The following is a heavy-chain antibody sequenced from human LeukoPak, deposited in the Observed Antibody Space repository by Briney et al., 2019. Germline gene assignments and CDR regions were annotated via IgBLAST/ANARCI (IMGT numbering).Heavy chain of an antibody. CDR3: ASGSGSYRTPYYYMDV. V-gene: IGHV3-53*01. J-gene: IGHJ6*03. CDR1: WFTVSSNY. CDR2: TYSGGST. Sequence: GGSLRLSCVASWFTVSSNYMSWVRQAPGKRLEGFAVTYSGGSTYYADSVKGRFTISRDNSKNTLYLQMNSLRAEDTAVYYCASGSGSYRTPYYYMDVWGPGTLVTVSS. D-gene: IGHD3-10*01.